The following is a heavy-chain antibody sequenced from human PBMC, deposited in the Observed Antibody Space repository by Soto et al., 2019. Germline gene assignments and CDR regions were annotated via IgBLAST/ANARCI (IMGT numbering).Heavy chain of an antibody. V-gene: IGHV3-23*01. CDR1: GFTFSSYA. D-gene: IGHD2-2*01. Sequence: GGSLRLSCAASGFTFSSYAMSWVRQAPGKGLEWVSAISGSGGITYYADSVNGRFTISRHNSKNTLYLQMNSLRAEDTAVYYCAKAFLKYCSSTSCSFDHWGQGTLVTVSS. CDR3: AKAFLKYCSSTSCSFDH. CDR2: ISGSGGIT. J-gene: IGHJ4*02.